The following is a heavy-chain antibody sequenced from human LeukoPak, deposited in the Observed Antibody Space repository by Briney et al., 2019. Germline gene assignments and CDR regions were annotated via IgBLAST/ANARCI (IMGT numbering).Heavy chain of an antibody. Sequence: GGSLKLSCAASGFTFSGSAMYWVRQASGKGLEWIGRIRSKANSYATAYAASVKGRFTISRDDSKNTAYLQMNSLKTEDTAVYYCAKGNSGDCYSNWFDPWGQGTLVTVSS. CDR3: AKGNSGDCYSNWFDP. D-gene: IGHD2-21*02. CDR2: IRSKANSYAT. J-gene: IGHJ5*02. CDR1: GFTFSGSA. V-gene: IGHV3-73*01.